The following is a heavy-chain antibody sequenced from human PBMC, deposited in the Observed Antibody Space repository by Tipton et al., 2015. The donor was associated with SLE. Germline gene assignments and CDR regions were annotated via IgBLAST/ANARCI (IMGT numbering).Heavy chain of an antibody. V-gene: IGHV4-30-2*01. CDR3: ARGGIYHDYSGNFDF. D-gene: IGHD3-22*01. CDR2: IYRGGST. J-gene: IGHJ4*02. Sequence: TLFLTCAVSGGSVSSGGYSWSWVRQPPGKGLEWIGYIYRGGSTYYNPSLKSRVTISLDPSKSQFSLRLSSVTAADTAIYYCARGGIYHDYSGNFDFWGQGTLVTASS. CDR1: GGSVSSGGYS.